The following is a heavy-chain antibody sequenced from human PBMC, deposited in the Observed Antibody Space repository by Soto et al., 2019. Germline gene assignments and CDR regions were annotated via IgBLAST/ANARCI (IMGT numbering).Heavy chain of an antibody. Sequence: EVQLVESGGGWVQPGGSLRLSCAASGFTFSSYSMNWVRQAPGKGLECVSYISSSSSTIYYADSVKGRFTISRDNAKNSLYLQMNSLRAEDTAVYYCAREGGSCSGGSCYPDYFDYWGQGTLVTVSS. J-gene: IGHJ4*02. CDR3: AREGGSCSGGSCYPDYFDY. V-gene: IGHV3-48*01. CDR1: GFTFSSYS. D-gene: IGHD2-15*01. CDR2: ISSSSSTI.